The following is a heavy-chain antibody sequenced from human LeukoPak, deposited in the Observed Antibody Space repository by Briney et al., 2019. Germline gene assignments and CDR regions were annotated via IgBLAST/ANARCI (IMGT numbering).Heavy chain of an antibody. Sequence: SETLSLTCTVSGGSISSSRSYWGWIRQPPGKGLEWIGYIYYSGSTSYNPSLKSRVTISVDTFRNQFSLKLTSVTAADTAIYYCAKSDYYGASDYWGQGTLVTVSS. J-gene: IGHJ4*02. D-gene: IGHD3-10*01. V-gene: IGHV4-61*05. CDR2: IYYSGST. CDR3: AKSDYYGASDY. CDR1: GGSISSSRSY.